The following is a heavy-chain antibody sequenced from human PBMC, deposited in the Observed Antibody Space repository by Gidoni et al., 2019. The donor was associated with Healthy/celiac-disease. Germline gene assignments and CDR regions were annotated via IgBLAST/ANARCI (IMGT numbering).Heavy chain of an antibody. V-gene: IGHV4-39*01. J-gene: IGHJ4*02. CDR1: GGSISSSSYY. D-gene: IGHD3-16*01. Sequence: QLQLQESGPGLVKPSETLSLTCTVSGGSISSSSYYWGWIRQPPGKGLEWIGSIYYSGSTYYNPSLKSRVTISVDTSKNQFSLKLSSVTAADTAVYYCARFPHSVWAESWGQGTLVTVSS. CDR2: IYYSGST. CDR3: ARFPHSVWAES.